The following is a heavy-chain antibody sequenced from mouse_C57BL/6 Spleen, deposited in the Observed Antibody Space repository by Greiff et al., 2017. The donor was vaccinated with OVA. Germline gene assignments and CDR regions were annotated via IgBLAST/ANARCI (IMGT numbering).Heavy chain of an antibody. D-gene: IGHD4-1*01. Sequence: VQLQQPGAELVMPGASVKLSCKASGYTFTRYWMHWVKQRPGQGLEWIGEIDPSDSYTNYTQKFTGKSTLTVDKSSSTAYMQLSSLTSEDSAVYYCARNWDWYFDVWGTGTTVTVSS. CDR1: GYTFTRYW. V-gene: IGHV1-69*01. CDR3: ARNWDWYFDV. CDR2: IDPSDSYT. J-gene: IGHJ1*03.